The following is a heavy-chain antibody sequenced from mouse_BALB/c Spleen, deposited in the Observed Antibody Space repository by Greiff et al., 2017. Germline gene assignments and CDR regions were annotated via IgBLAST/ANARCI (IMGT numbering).Heavy chain of an antibody. CDR2: ISSGGSYT. CDR1: GFTFSSYG. V-gene: IGHV5-6*01. CDR3: ARHEDGGRVYIDY. Sequence: EVQVEQSGADLVKPGASLKLSCAASGFTFSSYGMPWVRQTPDKRLEWVGSISSGGSYTYYPDSVKGRVTISRDNSKNTLYLQMSSLKSEDTAMYYCARHEDGGRVYIDYWGQGTTVTVSS. D-gene: IGHD1-1*02. J-gene: IGHJ2*01.